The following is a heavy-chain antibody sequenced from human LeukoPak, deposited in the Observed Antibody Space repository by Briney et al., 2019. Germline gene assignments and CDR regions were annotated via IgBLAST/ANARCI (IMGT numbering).Heavy chain of an antibody. Sequence: GGSLRLSCAASGFTFSSYAMSWVRQAPGRGLEWVSVIYSGGSTYYADSVTGRFTISRDNSKNTLYLQMNSLRAEDTAVYYCARGGGSYYASYFDYWGQGTLVTVSS. J-gene: IGHJ4*02. D-gene: IGHD1-26*01. CDR2: IYSGGST. CDR3: ARGGGSYYASYFDY. V-gene: IGHV3-53*01. CDR1: GFTFSSYA.